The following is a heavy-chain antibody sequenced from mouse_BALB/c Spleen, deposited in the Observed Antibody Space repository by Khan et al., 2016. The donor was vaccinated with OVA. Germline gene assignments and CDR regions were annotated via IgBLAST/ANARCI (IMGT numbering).Heavy chain of an antibody. D-gene: IGHD1-1*01. J-gene: IGHJ3*01. Sequence: VQLQQSGAELVRPGVSVKISCKGSGYTFTDFTIHWVKQSHALSLEWIGVISTYYGDVTYNQKFKGKATMTVDKSSSTTYMELARLTSEDTAIYYCTRGAGSSRFDYWGQGTLVTVSA. V-gene: IGHV1S137*01. CDR2: ISTYYGDV. CDR3: TRGAGSSRFDY. CDR1: GYTFTDFT.